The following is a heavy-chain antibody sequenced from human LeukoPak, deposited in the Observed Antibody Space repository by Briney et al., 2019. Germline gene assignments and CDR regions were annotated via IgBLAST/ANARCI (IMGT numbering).Heavy chain of an antibody. CDR1: GFTFGNYA. CDR2: ISSSSSTI. V-gene: IGHV3-48*01. Sequence: GGSLRLSCVGSGFTFGNYAMNWVRQAPGKGLEWVSYISSSSSTIYYADSVKGRFTISRDNAKNSLYLQMNSLRAEDTAVYYCARDRRLGGWGQGTMVTVSS. J-gene: IGHJ3*01. CDR3: ARDRRLGG. D-gene: IGHD3-16*01.